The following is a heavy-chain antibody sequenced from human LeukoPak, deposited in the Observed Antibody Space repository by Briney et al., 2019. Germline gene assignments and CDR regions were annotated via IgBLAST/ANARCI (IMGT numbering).Heavy chain of an antibody. J-gene: IGHJ4*02. CDR2: IIPIFGTA. D-gene: IGHD6-13*01. CDR3: ARAYSSSWSLFDY. Sequence: ASVKVSCKASGGTFSSYAISWVRQAPGQGLEWMGGIIPIFGTANYAQKFQGRVTITADESTSTAYMELSSLRSEDTAVYYCARAYSSSWSLFDYWGQGTLVTVSS. CDR1: GGTFSSYA. V-gene: IGHV1-69*13.